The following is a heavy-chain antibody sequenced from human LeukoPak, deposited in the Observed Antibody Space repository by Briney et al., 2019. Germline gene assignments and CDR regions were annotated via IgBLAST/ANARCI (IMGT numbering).Heavy chain of an antibody. CDR1: GFTFSSYT. D-gene: IGHD6-13*01. CDR2: ISSNGGST. Sequence: PGGYLRLSCSASGFTFSSYTMHWVRQAPGKGLEYVSAISSNGGSTNYADSVKGRFTISRDNSKNTLYLQMSSLRAEDTAVYYCVKPGYSSSWFDYWGQGALVTVSS. CDR3: VKPGYSSSWFDY. J-gene: IGHJ4*02. V-gene: IGHV3-64D*06.